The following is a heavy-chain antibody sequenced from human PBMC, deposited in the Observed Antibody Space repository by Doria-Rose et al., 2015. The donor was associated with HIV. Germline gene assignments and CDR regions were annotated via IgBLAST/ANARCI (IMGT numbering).Heavy chain of an antibody. J-gene: IGHJ4*02. D-gene: IGHD1-26*01. Sequence: VQLQESGPGLVKPSETLSLTCSVSGGSISHCYWSWIRQPPGKGLEYIGDIFYTGSTNYSTSLKSRVSISIDTSKNKFSLRLSSVTAADTPVYYCARVLSGTYDYWGQGTLVTVSS. V-gene: IGHV4-59*01. CDR2: IFYTGST. CDR1: GGSISHCY. CDR3: ARVLSGTYDY.